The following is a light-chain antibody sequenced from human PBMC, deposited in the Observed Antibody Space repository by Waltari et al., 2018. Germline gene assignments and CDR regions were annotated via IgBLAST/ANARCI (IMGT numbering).Light chain of an antibody. CDR2: RNN. V-gene: IGLV1-47*01. CDR3: ATWDDSLSGPV. CDR1: SSNIESNY. J-gene: IGLJ3*02. Sequence: QSVLTQPPSASGTPGQRVSISCSGGSSNIESNYVFWYQHLPEAAPKLLMYRNNQRPSGVPARFSGAKSGSSATLAISGLRSEDEADYYCATWDDSLSGPVFGGGTKLTVL.